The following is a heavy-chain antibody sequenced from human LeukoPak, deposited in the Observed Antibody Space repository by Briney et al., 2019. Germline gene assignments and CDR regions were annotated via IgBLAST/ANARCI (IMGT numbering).Heavy chain of an antibody. D-gene: IGHD2-8*01. Sequence: SETLLLTCTVSGGSSSIYSWSWIRQPPGKGLEWIGYIYDTGSTNYNPSLKSRLTMSVDTSKNHFSLRLTSVAAADTAVYYCARRHCTDGVCPLDYWGQGTLVTVSS. CDR3: ARRHCTDGVCPLDY. V-gene: IGHV4-59*08. CDR2: IYDTGST. CDR1: GGSSSIYS. J-gene: IGHJ4*02.